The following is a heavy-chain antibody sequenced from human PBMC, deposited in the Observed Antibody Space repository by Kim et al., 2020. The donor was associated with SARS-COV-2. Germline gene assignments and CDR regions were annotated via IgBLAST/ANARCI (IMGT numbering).Heavy chain of an antibody. CDR1: GFTFSSYG. V-gene: IGHV3-30*18. D-gene: IGHD3-3*01. Sequence: GGSLRLSCAASGFTFSSYGMHWVRQAPGKGLEWVAVISYDGSNKYYADSVKGRFTISRDNSKNTLYLQMNSLRAEDTAVYYCAKGWSRFDYWGQGTLVTVSS. CDR3: AKGWSRFDY. CDR2: ISYDGSNK. J-gene: IGHJ4*02.